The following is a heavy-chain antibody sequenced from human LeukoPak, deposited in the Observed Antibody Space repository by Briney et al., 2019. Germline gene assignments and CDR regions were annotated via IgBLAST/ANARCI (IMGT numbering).Heavy chain of an antibody. V-gene: IGHV3-11*01. CDR1: GFIFSGYY. Sequence: PGGSLRLSCATSGFIFSGYYMSWISQAPGKGLEWVSYISGSGNDISYADSVKGRFTISRDNAKGSLYLQMNSLRAADTAVYYCGTHAGRTGSDDWGQGTLVTVSS. D-gene: IGHD3/OR15-3a*01. CDR2: ISGSGNDI. CDR3: GTHAGRTGSDD. J-gene: IGHJ4*02.